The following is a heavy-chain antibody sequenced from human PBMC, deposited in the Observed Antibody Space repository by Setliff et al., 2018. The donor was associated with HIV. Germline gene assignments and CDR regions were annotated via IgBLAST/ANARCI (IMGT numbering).Heavy chain of an antibody. Sequence: GGSLRLSCAASGFTFNNYAIHWVRQAPGRGLEWVSSISIGSGGAIDYADSVQGRFTISRDNSKNSLYLQMNSLRVEDTAVYYCARDYLYYNLYNGSPVYGMDVWGQGTTVTVSS. CDR3: ARDYLYYNLYNGSPVYGMDV. D-gene: IGHD3-3*01. V-gene: IGHV3-21*01. CDR2: ISIGSGGAI. CDR1: GFTFNNYA. J-gene: IGHJ6*02.